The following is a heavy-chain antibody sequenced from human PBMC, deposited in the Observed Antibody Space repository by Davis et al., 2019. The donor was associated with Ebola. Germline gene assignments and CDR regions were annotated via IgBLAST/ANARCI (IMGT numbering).Heavy chain of an antibody. CDR2: ISSSSSYI. CDR1: GFTFSSYS. CDR3: AKDTDYYGSGIDY. D-gene: IGHD3-10*01. V-gene: IGHV3-21*01. J-gene: IGHJ4*02. Sequence: GESLKISCAASGFTFSSYSMNWVRQAPGKGLEWVSSISSSSSYIYYADSVKGRFTISRDNSKNTLYLQMNSLRAEDTAVYYCAKDTDYYGSGIDYWGQGTLVTVSS.